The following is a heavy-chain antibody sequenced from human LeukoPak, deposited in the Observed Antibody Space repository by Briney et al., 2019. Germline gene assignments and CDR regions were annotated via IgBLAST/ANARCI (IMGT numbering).Heavy chain of an antibody. CDR1: GGSISGFY. CDR3: AKFGLYYNMDV. J-gene: IGHJ6*02. CDR2: IHYSGST. Sequence: SETLSLTCAVSGGSISGFYWTWIRQPPGKGLEFIGQIHYSGSTDYNPSLKSRITMSVDTSKNQFFLSLNSLTAADTAVYYCAKFGLYYNMDVWGQGTTVTVSS. V-gene: IGHV4-59*03. D-gene: IGHD3-16*01.